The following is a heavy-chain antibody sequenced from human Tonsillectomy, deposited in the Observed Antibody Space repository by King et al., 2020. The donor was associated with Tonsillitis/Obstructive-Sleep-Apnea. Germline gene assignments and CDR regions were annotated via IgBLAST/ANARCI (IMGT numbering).Heavy chain of an antibody. Sequence: QLVQSGAEVKKPGASVKVSCKASGYTFTSYGISWVRQAPGQGLEWMGWISAYNGNTDYAQKLQGRVSMSTDTSTSTAYMEVRSLRSDDTAVYYCARGCSGYDGDYYYYMDVGGKGPTVTVSS. D-gene: IGHD5-12*01. CDR1: GYTFTSYG. CDR2: ISAYNGNT. CDR3: ARGCSGYDGDYYYYMDV. V-gene: IGHV1-18*01. J-gene: IGHJ6*03.